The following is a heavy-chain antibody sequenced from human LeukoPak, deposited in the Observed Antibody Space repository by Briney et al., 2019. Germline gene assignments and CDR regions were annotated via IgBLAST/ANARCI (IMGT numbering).Heavy chain of an antibody. CDR1: GFTFSSYG. CDR3: AREPDSSGYFDY. J-gene: IGHJ4*02. D-gene: IGHD3-22*01. CDR2: IWYDGSNK. Sequence: GGSLRLSCAASGFTFSSYGMHWVRQAPGKGLEWVAVIWYDGSNKYYADSVKGRFTISRDNSKNTLYLQMNSLRAEDTAVYYCAREPDSSGYFDYWGQGTLVTVSS. V-gene: IGHV3-33*01.